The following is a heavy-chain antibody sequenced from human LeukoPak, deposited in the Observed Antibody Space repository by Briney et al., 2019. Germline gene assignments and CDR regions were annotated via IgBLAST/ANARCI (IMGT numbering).Heavy chain of an antibody. V-gene: IGHV1-8*01. J-gene: IGHJ4*02. CDR1: GYTFTSYD. Sequence: ASVKVSCKASGYTFTSYDINWVRQATGQGLEWMGWMNPNSGNTGYAQKFQGRVTMTRNTSISTAYMELSSLRSEDTAVYYCARGRRRYCSGGSCYAIDYWGQGTLVTVSS. CDR2: MNPNSGNT. CDR3: ARGRRRYCSGGSCYAIDY. D-gene: IGHD2-15*01.